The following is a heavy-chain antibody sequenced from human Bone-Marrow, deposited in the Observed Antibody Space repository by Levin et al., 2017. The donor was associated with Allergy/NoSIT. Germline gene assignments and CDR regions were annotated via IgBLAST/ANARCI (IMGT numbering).Heavy chain of an antibody. CDR1: GGSISSYF. CDR2: IHYSGST. V-gene: IGHV4-59*08. Sequence: PSETLSLTCSVSGGSISSYFWSWIRQAPGKGLEWIGYIHYSGSTNYNPSLKSRVTMSVDTSKNQFSLKLTSVTAADTAIYYCASNSDSGSLYFDYWGQGTLVTVSS. J-gene: IGHJ4*02. D-gene: IGHD6-13*01. CDR3: ASNSDSGSLYFDY.